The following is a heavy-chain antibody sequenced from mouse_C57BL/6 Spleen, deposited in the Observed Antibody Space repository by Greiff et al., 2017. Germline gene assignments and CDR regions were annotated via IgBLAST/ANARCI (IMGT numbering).Heavy chain of an antibody. D-gene: IGHD6-2*01. CDR1: GFTFSDYY. J-gene: IGHJ2*01. V-gene: IGHV5-16*01. Sequence: EVQVVESEGGLVQPGSSMKLSCTASGFTFSDYYMAWVRQVPEKGLEWVANINYDGSSTYYLDSLKSRFIISRDNAKNILYLQMSSLKSEDTATYYCARDLWGYFDYWGQGTTLTVSS. CDR2: INYDGSST. CDR3: ARDLWGYFDY.